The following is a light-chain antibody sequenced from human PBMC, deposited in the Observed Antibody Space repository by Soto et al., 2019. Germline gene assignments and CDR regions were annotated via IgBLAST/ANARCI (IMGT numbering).Light chain of an antibody. V-gene: IGLV2-8*01. CDR1: SSDVGAYHY. J-gene: IGLJ1*01. Sequence: QSVLTQPPSASGSPGQSVTISCTGTSSDVGAYHYVSWYQQHPGKAPTLIIYEVSQRPSGVPNRFSGSKSGNTASLTVSGLQADDGADYYCSSYAGTNNYVFGTGTKVTVL. CDR3: SSYAGTNNYV. CDR2: EVS.